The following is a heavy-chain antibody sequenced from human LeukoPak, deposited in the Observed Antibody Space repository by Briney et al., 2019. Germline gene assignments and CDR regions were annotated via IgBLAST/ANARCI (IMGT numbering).Heavy chain of an antibody. CDR2: ISSSSSYI. CDR3: ARMSKQQLGPLDY. J-gene: IGHJ4*02. D-gene: IGHD6-13*01. Sequence: PGGSLRLSCAASEFTFSSYSMNWVRQAPGKGLEWVSSISSSSSYIYYADSVKGRFTISRDNAKNSLYLQMNSLRAEDTAVYYCARMSKQQLGPLDYWGQGTLVTVSS. V-gene: IGHV3-21*01. CDR1: EFTFSSYS.